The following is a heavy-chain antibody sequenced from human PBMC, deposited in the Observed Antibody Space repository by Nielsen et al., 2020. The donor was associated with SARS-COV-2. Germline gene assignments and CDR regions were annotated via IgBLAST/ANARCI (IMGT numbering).Heavy chain of an antibody. CDR2: INSDGSST. CDR1: AFTFSTYW. D-gene: IGHD6-13*01. CDR3: ARDGPAGTIRADP. Sequence: GESLKISCAASAFTFSTYWMHWVRQAPGKGLVWVSRINSDGSSTSYADSVKGRFTISRDNAKNTLYLQMNSLRAEDTAVYYCARDGPAGTIRADPWGQGTLVTVSS. V-gene: IGHV3-74*01. J-gene: IGHJ5*02.